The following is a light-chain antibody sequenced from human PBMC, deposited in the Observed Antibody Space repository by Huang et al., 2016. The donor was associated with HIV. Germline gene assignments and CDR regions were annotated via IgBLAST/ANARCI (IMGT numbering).Light chain of an antibody. CDR2: WAS. Sequence: DIVMTQSPDSLAVSLGERATIKCRSSQSVLNSSNSKNYLAWFQPKPGKAPRMLIYWASARESGVPDRFRGSGSGTDFTLTISSLEAEDAAVYYCQQYYSIPQTFGQGTKVEIK. CDR3: QQYYSIPQT. J-gene: IGKJ1*01. V-gene: IGKV4-1*01. CDR1: QSVLNSSNSKNY.